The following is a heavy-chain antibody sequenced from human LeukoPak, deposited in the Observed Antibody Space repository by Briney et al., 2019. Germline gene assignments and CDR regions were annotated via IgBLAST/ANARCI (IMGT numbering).Heavy chain of an antibody. D-gene: IGHD4-17*01. Sequence: PGGYLRLSCAASGFTFSTYAMHWVRQAPGKGLEWVAVILYDGSNQYYTDSVKGRFTISRDNSRNTLYLQMNSLKVEDTAVYYCARDFRDYRDYVAYFDSWGQGTLVTVSS. CDR3: ARDFRDYRDYVAYFDS. J-gene: IGHJ4*02. CDR2: ILYDGSNQ. CDR1: GFTFSTYA. V-gene: IGHV3-30-3*01.